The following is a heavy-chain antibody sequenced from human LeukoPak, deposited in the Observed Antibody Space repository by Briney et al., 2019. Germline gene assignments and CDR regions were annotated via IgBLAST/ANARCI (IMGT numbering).Heavy chain of an antibody. CDR3: VKDGLAAATVYYFDY. J-gene: IGHJ4*02. D-gene: IGHD6-13*01. CDR2: ISSNGGST. CDR1: GFTFSSYA. Sequence: GGSLRLSCAASGFTFSSYAMHWVRQAPGKGLEYVSAISSNGGSTYYANSVKGRFIISRDNSKNTLYLQMGSLRAEDTAVYYCVKDGLAAATVYYFDYWGQGTLVTVSS. V-gene: IGHV3-64*01.